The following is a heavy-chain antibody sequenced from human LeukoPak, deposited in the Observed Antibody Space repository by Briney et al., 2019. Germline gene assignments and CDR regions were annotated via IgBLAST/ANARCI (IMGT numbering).Heavy chain of an antibody. D-gene: IGHD2-2*01. CDR3: VRDCSSASLSSGCYYAMDV. CDR1: GFTFNDYW. CDR2: IKQDGSGK. J-gene: IGHJ6*04. V-gene: IGHV3-7*03. Sequence: GGSLRLSCAASGFTFNDYWMTWVRQAPGKGLEWVAHIKQDGSGKYYVDSLKGPFTISRDNAKNSLFLQMNSLRAEDTAVYYCVRDCSSASLSSGCYYAMDVWGKGTTVTVSS.